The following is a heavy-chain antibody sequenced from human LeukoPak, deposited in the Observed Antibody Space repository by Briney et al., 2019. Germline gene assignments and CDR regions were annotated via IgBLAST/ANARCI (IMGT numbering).Heavy chain of an antibody. D-gene: IGHD3-22*01. J-gene: IGHJ4*02. CDR3: ARGVPLNYYDSSGCYYFDY. V-gene: IGHV4-34*01. CDR1: GGSFSGYY. Sequence: SETLSLTCAVYGGSFSGYYWSWIRQPPGKGLEWIGEINHSGSTNYNPSLKSRVTISVDTSKNQFSLKLSSVTAADTAVYYCARGVPLNYYDSSGCYYFDYWGQGTLVTVSS. CDR2: INHSGST.